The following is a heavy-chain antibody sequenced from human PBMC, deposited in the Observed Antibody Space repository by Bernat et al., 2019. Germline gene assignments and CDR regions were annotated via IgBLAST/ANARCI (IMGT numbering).Heavy chain of an antibody. J-gene: IGHJ3*02. Sequence: EVQLVQSGAEVKKPEESLRISCKGSGYSFTSYWISWVRQMPGKGLEWMGRIDPSDSYTNYSPSFQGHVTISADKSISTAYLQWSSLKASDTAMYYCARAYCGGDCFPAVLDAFDIWGQGTMVTVSS. D-gene: IGHD2-21*02. CDR3: ARAYCGGDCFPAVLDAFDI. CDR2: IDPSDSYT. V-gene: IGHV5-10-1*03. CDR1: GYSFTSYW.